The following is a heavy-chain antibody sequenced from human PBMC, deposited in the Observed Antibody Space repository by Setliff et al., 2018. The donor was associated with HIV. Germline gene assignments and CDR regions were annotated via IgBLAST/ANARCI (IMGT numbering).Heavy chain of an antibody. V-gene: IGHV4-38-2*02. D-gene: IGHD6-19*01. Sequence: KASETLSLTCTVSGYSISSGYYWGWIRQPPGKGLEWIGSIYHSGSTYYNPSLKSRVTISVDTSKNQFSLKLSSVTAADTAVYYCAREQQRPAWWVVWGQGTLVTVSS. J-gene: IGHJ4*02. CDR1: GYSISSGYY. CDR2: IYHSGST. CDR3: AREQQRPAWWVV.